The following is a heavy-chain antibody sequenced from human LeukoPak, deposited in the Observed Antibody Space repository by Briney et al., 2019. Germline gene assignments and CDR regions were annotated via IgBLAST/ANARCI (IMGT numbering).Heavy chain of an antibody. D-gene: IGHD3-22*01. V-gene: IGHV5-51*01. CDR2: VYPGDSDI. Sequence: GESLKISCKGSGYIFSSYWLAWVRQMPGKGLEWMGIVYPGDSDIRYSPSFQGLVTILADTSINTAYLQLSSLEASDTAMYFCARLNHYDTSGYYSSEYFQYWGQGTLVTVSS. CDR1: GYIFSSYW. CDR3: ARLNHYDTSGYYSSEYFQY. J-gene: IGHJ1*01.